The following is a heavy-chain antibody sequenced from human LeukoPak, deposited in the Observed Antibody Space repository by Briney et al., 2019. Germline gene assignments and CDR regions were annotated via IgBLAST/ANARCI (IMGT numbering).Heavy chain of an antibody. Sequence: ASVKISCKASGYTFTSYYMHWVRQAPGQGLEWMGIINPSGGSTSYAQKFQGRVTMTRDTSTSTVYMELSSLRSEDTAVYCCARYCSGGSCPNNDAFDIWGQGTMVTVSS. CDR3: ARYCSGGSCPNNDAFDI. CDR2: INPSGGST. D-gene: IGHD2-15*01. CDR1: GYTFTSYY. J-gene: IGHJ3*02. V-gene: IGHV1-46*01.